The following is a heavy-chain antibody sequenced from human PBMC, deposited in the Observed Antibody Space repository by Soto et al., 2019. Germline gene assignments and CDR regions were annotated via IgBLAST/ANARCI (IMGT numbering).Heavy chain of an antibody. D-gene: IGHD6-13*01. CDR1: RAYVTTYN. CDR3: ARRGSTWYSWFDP. CDR2: ISNSGNT. V-gene: IGHV4-59*02. Sequence: ETLSLTCNVSRAYVTTYNWSWIRQSSGKGLEWIGYISNSGNTNYNPSLKGRVTISLDTSKNHFSLKMRSVTAADTAVYYWARRGSTWYSWFDPWGQGTRITVGS. J-gene: IGHJ5*02.